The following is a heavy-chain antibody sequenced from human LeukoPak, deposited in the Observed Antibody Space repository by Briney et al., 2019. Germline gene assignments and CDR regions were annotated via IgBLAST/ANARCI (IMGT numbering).Heavy chain of an antibody. CDR2: IKQDGSEK. V-gene: IGHV3-7*03. CDR1: GFTFSSYW. J-gene: IGHJ4*02. Sequence: PGGSLRLSCAASGFTFSSYWMSWVRQAPGKGLEWVANIKQDGSEKYYVDSVKGRFTISRDNAKNSLYLQMNSLRSEDTAVYYCARESGMTSDEAIDYWGQGTLVTVSS. CDR3: ARESGMTSDEAIDY. D-gene: IGHD1-1*01.